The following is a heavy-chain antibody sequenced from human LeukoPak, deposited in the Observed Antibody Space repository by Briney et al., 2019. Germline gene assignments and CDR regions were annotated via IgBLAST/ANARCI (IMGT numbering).Heavy chain of an antibody. CDR2: ISYNRDAT. D-gene: IGHD6-25*01. J-gene: IGHJ4*02. CDR3: AKGAAAGIRGYFYY. CDR1: GFSFDDYA. Sequence: PGGSLRLSCAASGFSFDDYAMHWVRHAPGKGLEWVSGISYNRDATVYADSVKGRFTISRDNDKNSLYLQMNSLRSEGTALYYCAKGAAAGIRGYFYYWGQGNLVTVSS. V-gene: IGHV3-9*01.